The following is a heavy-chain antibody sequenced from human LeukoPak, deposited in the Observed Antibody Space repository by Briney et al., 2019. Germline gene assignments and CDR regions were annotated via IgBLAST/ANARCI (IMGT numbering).Heavy chain of an antibody. Sequence: PSETLSLTCAVYGGSFSGYYWSWIRQPPGKGLEWIGEIYHSGSTNYNPSLKSRVAISVDTSKNQFSLKLSSVTAADTAVYYCARGRIKDYDSSGYYLDYWGQGTLVTVSS. CDR1: GGSFSGYY. D-gene: IGHD3-22*01. CDR3: ARGRIKDYDSSGYYLDY. CDR2: IYHSGST. V-gene: IGHV4-34*01. J-gene: IGHJ4*02.